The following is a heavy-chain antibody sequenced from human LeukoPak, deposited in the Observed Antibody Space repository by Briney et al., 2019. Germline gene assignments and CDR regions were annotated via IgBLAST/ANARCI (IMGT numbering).Heavy chain of an antibody. D-gene: IGHD2-21*02. V-gene: IGHV3-66*01. CDR2: IYSGGST. CDR3: ATPSSVVVTATAPGAFDI. CDR1: GFTFSSYS. J-gene: IGHJ3*02. Sequence: GGSLRLSCAASGFTFSSYSMNWVRQAPGKGLEWVSVIYSGGSTYYANSVKGRFTISRDNSKNTLYLQMNSLRAEDTAVYYCATPSSVVVTATAPGAFDIWGQGTMVTVSS.